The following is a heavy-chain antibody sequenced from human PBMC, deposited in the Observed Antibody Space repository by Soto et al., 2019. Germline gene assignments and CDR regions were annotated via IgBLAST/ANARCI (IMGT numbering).Heavy chain of an antibody. V-gene: IGHV1-58*01. J-gene: IGHJ4*02. Sequence: SVKVSCNAYGFTFTSSAVQRVRQARGQRLEWIGWIVVGSGNTNYAQKFQERVTITRDMSTSTAYMELSSLRSEDTAVYYCAADPGATTTPFDYWGQGTLVTVSS. CDR1: GFTFTSSA. D-gene: IGHD1-26*01. CDR3: AADPGATTTPFDY. CDR2: IVVGSGNT.